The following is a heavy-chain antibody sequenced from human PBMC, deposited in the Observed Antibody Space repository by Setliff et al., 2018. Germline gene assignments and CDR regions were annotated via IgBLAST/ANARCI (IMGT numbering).Heavy chain of an antibody. J-gene: IGHJ3*01. V-gene: IGHV3-15*01. CDR2: SKSKTAGGAI. CDR3: TTDRAACSGSSCYNGFDV. D-gene: IGHD2-2*02. Sequence: SWIRQPVGKGLEWIGRSKSKTAGGAIDYAAPVKGRFTIPRDDSKNTLYLQMSSLKTEDTAMYYCTTDRAACSGSSCYNGFDVWGQGTMVTVSS.